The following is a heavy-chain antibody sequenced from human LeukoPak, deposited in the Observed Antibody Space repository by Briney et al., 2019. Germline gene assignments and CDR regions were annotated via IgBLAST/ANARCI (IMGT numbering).Heavy chain of an antibody. CDR3: AKEKQWLVHRRDYFDY. D-gene: IGHD6-19*01. J-gene: IGHJ4*02. V-gene: IGHV3-23*01. CDR1: GFTFSDYA. Sequence: GGSLRLSCAASGFTFSDYAMSWVRQVPRKGLEWVSGVSGAGGRTYHADSVKGRFTISRDNTKNTLYLQMNSLRAEDTAIYYCAKEKQWLVHRRDYFDYWGQGTLVTVSS. CDR2: VSGAGGRT.